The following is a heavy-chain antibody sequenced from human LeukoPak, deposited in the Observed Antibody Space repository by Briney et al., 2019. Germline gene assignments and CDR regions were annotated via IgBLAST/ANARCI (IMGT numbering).Heavy chain of an antibody. CDR3: AKEGGGAAPGYGMDV. CDR1: GFTFSSYA. CDR2: ISGSGGSP. J-gene: IGHJ6*04. D-gene: IGHD3-16*01. Sequence: GGSLTLSCAASGFTFSSYAMRWVRQAAGKGLEWVSAISGSGGSPYYAASVEGRFTISRDNSKSTVYLQMNSLSAEDTAVYYCAKEGGGAAPGYGMDVWGKGATVSVSS. V-gene: IGHV3-23*01.